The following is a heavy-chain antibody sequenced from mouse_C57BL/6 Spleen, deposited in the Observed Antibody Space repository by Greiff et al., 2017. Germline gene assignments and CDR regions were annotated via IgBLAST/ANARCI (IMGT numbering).Heavy chain of an antibody. CDR3: AAIYYYGSSYSAWFAY. CDR1: GYTFTSYW. V-gene: IGHV1-69*01. D-gene: IGHD1-1*01. Sequence: QVQLQQPGAELVMPGASVKLSCKASGYTFTSYWMHWVKQRPGQGLEWIGEIDPSDSYTNYNQKFKGKSTLTVDKSSSTAYMQLSSLTSEDSAVYYWAAIYYYGSSYSAWFAYWGQGTLVTVSA. CDR2: IDPSDSYT. J-gene: IGHJ3*01.